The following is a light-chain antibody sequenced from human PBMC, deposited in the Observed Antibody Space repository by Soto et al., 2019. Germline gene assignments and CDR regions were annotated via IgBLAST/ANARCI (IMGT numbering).Light chain of an antibody. CDR3: QQYNSYPIT. CDR1: QGITNW. J-gene: IGKJ5*01. CDR2: AAS. V-gene: IGKV1D-16*01. Sequence: DIQMTQSPSSVSESVGDRVTLTCRASQGITNWLAWYQQKPGKAPKLLIYAASGLPSGVPSRFSGSGSGTEFTLTISSLQPDDFATYYCQQYNSYPITFGQGTRLEIK.